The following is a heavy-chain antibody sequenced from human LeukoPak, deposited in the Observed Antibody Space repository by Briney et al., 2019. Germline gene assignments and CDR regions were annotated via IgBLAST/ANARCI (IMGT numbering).Heavy chain of an antibody. CDR1: GFTFSTYA. CDR3: AKDRYGSGNNYLDA. V-gene: IGHV3-23*01. J-gene: IGHJ4*02. Sequence: GGSLRLSCAASGFTFSTYAMSWVRQAPGKGLEWVSAISGGGGSTNYADSVKGRFTISRDNSINKLYLQINSLGPEDTGVYYCAKDRYGSGNNYLDAWGQGTLVTVSS. D-gene: IGHD3-10*01. CDR2: ISGGGGST.